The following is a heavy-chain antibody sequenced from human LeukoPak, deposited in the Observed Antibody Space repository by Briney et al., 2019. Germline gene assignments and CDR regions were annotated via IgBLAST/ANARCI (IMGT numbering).Heavy chain of an antibody. CDR3: ARDIVVPAATLDY. Sequence: ASVKVSCKASGYTFTSYDINWVRQATGQGLEWMGWMNPNSGNTGYAQKFQGRVTMTRNTSISTAYMELSSLRSEDTAVYYCARDIVVPAATLDYWGQGTLVTVSS. J-gene: IGHJ4*02. V-gene: IGHV1-8*01. D-gene: IGHD2-2*01. CDR1: GYTFTSYD. CDR2: MNPNSGNT.